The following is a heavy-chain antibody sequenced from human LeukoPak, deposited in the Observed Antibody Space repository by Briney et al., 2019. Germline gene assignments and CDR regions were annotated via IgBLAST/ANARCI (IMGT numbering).Heavy chain of an antibody. CDR3: ARDTALDAFDI. CDR1: GGSISSYY. Sequence: SETLSLTCTVSGGSISSYYWSWIRQPPGKGLEWIGYIYYSGSTNYNPSLKSRVTISVDTSENQFSLKLSSVTAADTAVYYCARDTALDAFDIWGQGTMVTVSS. CDR2: IYYSGST. J-gene: IGHJ3*02. V-gene: IGHV4-59*01.